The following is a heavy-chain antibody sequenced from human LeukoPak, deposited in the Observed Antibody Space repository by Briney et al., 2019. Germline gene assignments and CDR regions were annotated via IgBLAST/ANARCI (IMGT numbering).Heavy chain of an antibody. Sequence: SETQSLTCTVSGGSISSSSYYWGWIRQPPGKGLEWIGSIYYSGSTYYNPSLKSRVTISVDTSKNQFSLKLSSVTAADTAVYYCARHFSDYGGNSRSLYYYYMDVWGKGITVTVSS. CDR2: IYYSGST. CDR3: ARHFSDYGGNSRSLYYYYMDV. D-gene: IGHD4-23*01. CDR1: GGSISSSSYY. J-gene: IGHJ6*03. V-gene: IGHV4-39*01.